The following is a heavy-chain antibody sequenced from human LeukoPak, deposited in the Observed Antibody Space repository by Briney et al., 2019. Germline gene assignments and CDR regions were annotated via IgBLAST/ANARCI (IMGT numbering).Heavy chain of an antibody. CDR1: GYTFTSYD. Sequence: GASVKVSCKASGYTFTSYDINWVRQATGQGLEWMRWMNPNSGNTGYAQKFQGRVTMTRNTSISTAYMELSSLRSEDTAVYYCARRGETGYSSSWYSAYYYYMDVWGKGTTVTVSS. V-gene: IGHV1-8*01. J-gene: IGHJ6*03. D-gene: IGHD6-13*01. CDR2: MNPNSGNT. CDR3: ARRGETGYSSSWYSAYYYYMDV.